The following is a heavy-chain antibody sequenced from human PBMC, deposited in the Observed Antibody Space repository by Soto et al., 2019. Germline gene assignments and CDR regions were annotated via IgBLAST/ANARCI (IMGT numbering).Heavy chain of an antibody. J-gene: IGHJ4*01. CDR1: GFPFGENA. CDR2: IIDSGATT. CDR3: AKQDTSSGSLDY. Sequence: PGGSLRLSCAASGFPFGENAMSWVRRAPGKGVEGVSGIIDSGATTYYADSVRGRFTISSDNSKNTLYLQMKSLRAEDSASYYCAKQDTSSGSLDYWGHGALVTVSS. D-gene: IGHD6-19*01. V-gene: IGHV3-23*01.